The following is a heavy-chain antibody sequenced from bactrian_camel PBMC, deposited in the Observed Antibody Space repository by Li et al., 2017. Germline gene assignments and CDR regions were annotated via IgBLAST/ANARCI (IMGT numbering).Heavy chain of an antibody. Sequence: QLVESGGDSVQAGGSLRLSCVFSGGYIRTMAWFRQGSGKDREGVAAILTDSGATYYAEADQGRFTISRDDAMKTLYLQMSSLKPEDTAMYYCAARTHFSAARGLWDDFGFWGQGTQVTVS. J-gene: IGHJ6*01. CDR2: ILTDSGAT. CDR3: AARTHFSAARGLWDDFGF. CDR1: GGYIRT. V-gene: IGHV3S54*01.